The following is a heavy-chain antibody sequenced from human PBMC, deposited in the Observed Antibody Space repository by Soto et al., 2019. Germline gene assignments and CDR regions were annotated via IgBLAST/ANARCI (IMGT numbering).Heavy chain of an antibody. CDR2: INAGNGNT. CDR3: AREPGYSYGYT. V-gene: IGHV1-3*01. CDR1: GYTFTSYA. J-gene: IGHJ5*02. D-gene: IGHD5-18*01. Sequence: QVQLVQSGAEVKKPGASVKVSCKASGYTFTSYAMHWVRQAPGQRLEWMGWINAGNGNTKYSQKFQGRVTITRDTSASTAYMELSSLRSEDRAVYYCAREPGYSYGYTWGQGTLVTVSS.